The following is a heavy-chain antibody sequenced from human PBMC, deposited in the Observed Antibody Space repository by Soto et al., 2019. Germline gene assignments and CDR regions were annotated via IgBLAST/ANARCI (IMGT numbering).Heavy chain of an antibody. CDR3: ARTTITGSSPPRGFFDL. J-gene: IGHJ2*01. Sequence: QVQLVQSGAGVKKPGSSVKVSCKASGGTFSRSAISWVRQAPGQGLECMGVIMPTSGRPDYAQKFQGRVIITADESTSTAYMELSGLRSEDTAVYYCARTTITGSSPPRGFFDLWGRGTLVTVSS. CDR2: IMPTSGRP. CDR1: GGTFSRSA. D-gene: IGHD1-20*01. V-gene: IGHV1-69*01.